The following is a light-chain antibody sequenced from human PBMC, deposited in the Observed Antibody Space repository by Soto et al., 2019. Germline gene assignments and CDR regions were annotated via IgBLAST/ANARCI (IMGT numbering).Light chain of an antibody. CDR3: MQRKEFPVT. V-gene: IGKV2-28*01. CDR2: LGS. Sequence: DIVMTQSRLSLPVTPGEPASISCRYSQSLLHSNGYNYLDWYLQKPGQSPQLLIYLGSNRASGVPDRFSGSGSGTDFTLKISRVEAEDVGVYYCMQRKEFPVTFGGGTKVDIK. J-gene: IGKJ4*01. CDR1: QSLLHSNGYNY.